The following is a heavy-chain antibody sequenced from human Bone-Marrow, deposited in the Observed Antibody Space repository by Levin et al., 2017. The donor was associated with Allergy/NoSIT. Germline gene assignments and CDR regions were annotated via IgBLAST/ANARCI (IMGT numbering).Heavy chain of an antibody. CDR2: IRSKADGETT. CDR1: GFTFTNAW. CDR3: ARDHDWFDP. V-gene: IGHV3-15*01. Sequence: ESLKISCAASGFTFTNAWMSWVRQAPGKGLEWVGRIRSKADGETTDYAAPVKGRFSLSRDDSKNTLFLQINSLTTEDTAVYYCARDHDWFDPWGQGTLVTVSS. J-gene: IGHJ5*02.